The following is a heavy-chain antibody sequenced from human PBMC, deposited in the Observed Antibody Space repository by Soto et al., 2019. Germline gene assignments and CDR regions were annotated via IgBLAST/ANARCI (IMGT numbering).Heavy chain of an antibody. J-gene: IGHJ5*02. CDR2: IFYLRSS. Sequence: SETLSLTCTVSGDSIISSDFYWGWVRQPPGKGLEWIGSIFYLRSSYYNPSLKSRVTMSVDTSKNQFSLRLRSVTAADTALYFCARHSLALRKNNWFDPWGQGIMVTVSS. CDR3: ARHSLALRKNNWFDP. V-gene: IGHV4-39*01. CDR1: GDSIISSDFY. D-gene: IGHD3-3*02.